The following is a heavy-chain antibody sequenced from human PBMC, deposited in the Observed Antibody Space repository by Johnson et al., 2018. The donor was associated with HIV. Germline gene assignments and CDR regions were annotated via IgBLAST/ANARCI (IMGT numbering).Heavy chain of an antibody. CDR3: ARAPEVRGVDAFDV. CDR2: LYSDGGT. J-gene: IGHJ3*01. V-gene: IGHV3-NL1*01. Sequence: QVQLVESGGGVVQPGRSLRLSCAASGFTFSSYAMHWVRQAPGKGLEWVSVLYSDGGTYYAASVKGRFTISRDNAKNSVYLQMNSLEAEDTAVYYCARAPEVRGVDAFDVWGQGTVVTVSS. D-gene: IGHD3-10*01. CDR1: GFTFSSYA.